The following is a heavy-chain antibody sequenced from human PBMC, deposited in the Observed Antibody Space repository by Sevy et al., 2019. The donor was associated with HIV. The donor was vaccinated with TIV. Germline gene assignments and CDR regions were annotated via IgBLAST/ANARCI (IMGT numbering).Heavy chain of an antibody. CDR3: ARGGGNGWYYFDY. J-gene: IGHJ4*02. D-gene: IGHD6-19*01. CDR2: IIPILRTV. CDR1: GGTFSSYG. V-gene: IGHV1-69*13. Sequence: ASVNVSCKASGGTFSSYGISWVRQAPGQGLEWMGGIIPILRTVNYAQKFQGRVTITADESTKTAYMELSSLRSEDTAVYYCARGGGNGWYYFDYWGQETLVTVSS.